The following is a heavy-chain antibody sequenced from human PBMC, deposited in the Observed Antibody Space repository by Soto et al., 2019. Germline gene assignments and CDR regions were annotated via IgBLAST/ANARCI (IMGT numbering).Heavy chain of an antibody. J-gene: IGHJ6*02. V-gene: IGHV6-1*01. CDR2: TYYRSKWYN. CDR3: AREKVGAPEAGMDV. Sequence: SQTLSLTCAISGDSVSSNSAAWNWIRQSPSRGFEWLGRTYYRSKWYNVYAVSVKSRITINPDTSKNHFSLQLNSVTPEDTVVYYCAREKVGAPEAGMDVWGQGTTVTVSS. CDR1: GDSVSSNSAA. D-gene: IGHD1-26*01.